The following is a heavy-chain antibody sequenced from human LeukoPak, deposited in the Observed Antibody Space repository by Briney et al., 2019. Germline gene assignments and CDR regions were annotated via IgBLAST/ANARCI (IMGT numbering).Heavy chain of an antibody. CDR2: ISYDGSNK. CDR1: GFTFSSYA. J-gene: IGHJ4*02. CDR3: ARREGSSSWFFDY. Sequence: GGSLRLSCAASGFTFSSYAMHWVRQAPGKGLEWMAVISYDGSNKYYADSVKGRFTISRDNSKNTLYLQMNSLRAEDTAVYYCARREGSSSWFFDYWGQGTLVTVSS. V-gene: IGHV3-30-3*01. D-gene: IGHD6-13*01.